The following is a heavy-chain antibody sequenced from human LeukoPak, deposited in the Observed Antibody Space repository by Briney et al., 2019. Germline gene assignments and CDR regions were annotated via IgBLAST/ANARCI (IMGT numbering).Heavy chain of an antibody. V-gene: IGHV4-59*12. CDR3: ARDRLRWPKIDY. J-gene: IGHJ4*02. CDR2: LYYSGST. CDR1: GASISRYY. Sequence: SETLSLTCTVSGASISRYYWSWIRQPPGKGLEWIGYLYYSGSTNYNHSLKSRVTISVDTSKNQFSLKLSSVTAADTAVYYCARDRLRWPKIDYWGQGTLVTVSS. D-gene: IGHD4-23*01.